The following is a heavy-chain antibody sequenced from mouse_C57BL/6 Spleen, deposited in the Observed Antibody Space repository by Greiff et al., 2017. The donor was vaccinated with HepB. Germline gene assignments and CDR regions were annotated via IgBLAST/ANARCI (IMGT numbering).Heavy chain of an antibody. D-gene: IGHD2-1*01. V-gene: IGHV1-82*01. J-gene: IGHJ1*03. CDR1: GYAFSSSW. Sequence: QVQLQQSGPELVKPGASVKISCKASGYAFSSSWMNWVKQRPGKGLEWIGRIYPGDGDTNYNGKFKGKATLTADKSSSTAYMQLSSLKSEDSAVYFCARTGYYGPYWYFDVWGTGTTVTVSS. CDR2: IYPGDGDT. CDR3: ARTGYYGPYWYFDV.